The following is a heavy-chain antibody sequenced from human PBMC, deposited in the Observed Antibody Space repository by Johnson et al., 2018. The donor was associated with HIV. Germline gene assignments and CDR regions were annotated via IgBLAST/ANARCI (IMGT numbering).Heavy chain of an antibody. CDR3: AKFEPDAFDI. J-gene: IGHJ3*02. V-gene: IGHV3-30-3*02. Sequence: VQLVESGGGVVQPGRSPRLSCVASGFTFSTYAMHWVRQAPGKGLEWVTIISYDGSNKFYADSVKGRFTISRDNSKNTLYLQMNSLRAEDTAVYYCAKFEPDAFDIWGQGTMVTVSS. D-gene: IGHD1-14*01. CDR1: GFTFSTYA. CDR2: ISYDGSNK.